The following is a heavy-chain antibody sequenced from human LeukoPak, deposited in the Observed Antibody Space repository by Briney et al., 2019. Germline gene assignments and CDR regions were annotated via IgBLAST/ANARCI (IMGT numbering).Heavy chain of an antibody. Sequence: ASVKVSCKASGYTFTSYGISWVRQAPGQGLEWMGWISAYNGTTNYAQKLQGRVTMTTDTSTSTAYMELRSLRSDDTAVYYCARDLSQYCSGGSCYYMVYWGQGTLVTVYS. CDR2: ISAYNGTT. D-gene: IGHD2-15*01. CDR1: GYTFTSYG. J-gene: IGHJ4*02. CDR3: ARDLSQYCSGGSCYYMVY. V-gene: IGHV1-18*04.